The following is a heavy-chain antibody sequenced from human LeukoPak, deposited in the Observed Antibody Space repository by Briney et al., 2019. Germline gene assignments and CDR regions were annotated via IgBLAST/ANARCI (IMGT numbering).Heavy chain of an antibody. CDR2: IYYSGST. CDR3: GRHGDFLRAFDY. V-gene: IGHV4-31*03. J-gene: IGHJ4*02. CDR1: GGSISSGGYY. D-gene: IGHD2-21*02. Sequence: SQTLSLTCTVSGGSISSGGYYWSWIRQHPGKDLEWIGYIYYSGSTYYNPSLKSRVTISVDTSKNQFSLKLSSVTAADTAVYYWGRHGDFLRAFDYWGQGPLVTVPS.